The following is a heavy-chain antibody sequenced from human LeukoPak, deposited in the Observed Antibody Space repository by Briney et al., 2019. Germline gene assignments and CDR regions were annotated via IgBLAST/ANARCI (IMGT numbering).Heavy chain of an antibody. CDR2: INHSGST. CDR3: ASCSGGSCYSDY. CDR1: GFTFSNYW. V-gene: IGHV4-34*01. Sequence: GSLRLSCGASGFTFSNYWMSWVRQAPGKGLEWIGEINHSGSTNYNPSLKSRVTISVDTSKNQFSLKLSSVTAADTAVYYCASCSGGSCYSDYWGQGTLVTVSS. J-gene: IGHJ4*02. D-gene: IGHD2-15*01.